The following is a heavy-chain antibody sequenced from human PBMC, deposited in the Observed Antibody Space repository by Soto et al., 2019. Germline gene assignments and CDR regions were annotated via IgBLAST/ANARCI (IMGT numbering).Heavy chain of an antibody. CDR1: GGTFSSYA. J-gene: IGHJ6*02. D-gene: IGHD3-22*01. CDR2: IIPIFGTA. V-gene: IGHV1-69*06. Sequence: SVKVSCKASGGTFSSYAISWVRQAPGQGLEWMGGIIPIFGTANYAQKFQGRVTITADKSTSTAYMELSSLRSEDTAVYYCARDQSSGYPPDGMDVWGQGTTVTVSS. CDR3: ARDQSSGYPPDGMDV.